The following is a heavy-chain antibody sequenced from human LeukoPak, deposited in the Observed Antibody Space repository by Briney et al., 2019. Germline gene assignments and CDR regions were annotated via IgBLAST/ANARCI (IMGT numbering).Heavy chain of an antibody. Sequence: SETLSLTCAVSGYSISSGYYWGWIRQPPGRGLEWIGSIYHSGSTYYNPSLKSRVTISVDTSKNQFYLKLSSVTAADTAVYYCARYPDSGSGWPGWDYWGQGTLVTVSS. J-gene: IGHJ4*02. V-gene: IGHV4-38-2*01. D-gene: IGHD6-19*01. CDR2: IYHSGST. CDR3: ARYPDSGSGWPGWDY. CDR1: GYSISSGYY.